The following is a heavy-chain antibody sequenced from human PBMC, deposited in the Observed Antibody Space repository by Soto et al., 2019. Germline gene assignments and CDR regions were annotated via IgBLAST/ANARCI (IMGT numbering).Heavy chain of an antibody. V-gene: IGHV4-4*02. Sequence: SETLSLTCAVSGGSISSSNWWSWVRQPPGKGLEWIGEIYHSGSTNNNPSLKSRVTISVDKSKNQFSLKLSSVTAADTAVYYCARLGLAATVYFDYWGQGTLVTVS. CDR1: GGSISSSNW. D-gene: IGHD2-15*01. CDR3: ARLGLAATVYFDY. J-gene: IGHJ4*02. CDR2: IYHSGST.